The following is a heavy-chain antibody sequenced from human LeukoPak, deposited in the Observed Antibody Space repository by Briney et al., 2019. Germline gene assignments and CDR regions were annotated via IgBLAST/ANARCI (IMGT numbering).Heavy chain of an antibody. D-gene: IGHD3-16*02. V-gene: IGHV3-21*01. CDR3: VSGNDPDYVWGTYRLDAFDI. Sequence: PGGSLRLPCAAPGYTFSDYSVNWVRQVPGKGLERVSSISSSGTYIYYADSVKGRFTISRDNAKNSLFLQMNSLRAEDTAVYYCVSGNDPDYVWGTYRLDAFDIWGEGTMAIVSS. CDR2: ISSSGTYI. J-gene: IGHJ3*02. CDR1: GYTFSDYS.